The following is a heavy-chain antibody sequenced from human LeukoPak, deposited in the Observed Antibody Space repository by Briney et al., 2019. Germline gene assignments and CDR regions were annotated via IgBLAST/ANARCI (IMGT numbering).Heavy chain of an antibody. V-gene: IGHV3-30-3*01. CDR2: ISYDGSNK. CDR3: ARVIYAEGEGWYFDL. D-gene: IGHD2-2*02. CDR1: GFTFSSYA. J-gene: IGHJ2*01. Sequence: GGSLRLSCAASGFTFSSYAMHWVRQAPGKGLEWVAVISYDGSNKYYADSVKGRFTISRDNSKNTLYLQMNSLRAEDTAVYYCARVIYAEGEGWYFDLWGRGTLVTVSS.